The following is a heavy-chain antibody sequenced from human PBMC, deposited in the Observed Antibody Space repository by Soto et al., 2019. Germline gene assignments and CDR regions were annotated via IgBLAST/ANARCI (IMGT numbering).Heavy chain of an antibody. CDR1: GLIFRDAW. Sequence: EVNLVESGGGLVKPGGSLRLSCTASGLIFRDAWMSWVRQAPGKGLEWVGRIKSGGPTDYVAPVKGRFTISRDDSKNTVYLQMDSLKTDDTAVYFCTWSGTNWFASWGQGTLVTVSS. D-gene: IGHD3-3*01. CDR3: TWSGTNWFAS. V-gene: IGHV3-15*01. CDR2: IKSGGPT. J-gene: IGHJ5*01.